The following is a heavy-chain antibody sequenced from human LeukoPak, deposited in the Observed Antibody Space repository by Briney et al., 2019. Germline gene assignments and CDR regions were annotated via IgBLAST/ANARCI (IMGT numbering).Heavy chain of an antibody. CDR3: AREAGTIAVAEKNWFDP. D-gene: IGHD6-19*01. CDR2: INPSGGST. CDR1: GYTFTSYY. V-gene: IGHV1-46*01. J-gene: IGHJ5*02. Sequence: AASVKVSCKASGYTFTSYYMHWVRQAPGEGLEWMGIINPSGGSTSYAQKFQGRVTMTRDMSTSTVYMDLSSLRSEDTAVYYCAREAGTIAVAEKNWFDPWGQGTLVTVSS.